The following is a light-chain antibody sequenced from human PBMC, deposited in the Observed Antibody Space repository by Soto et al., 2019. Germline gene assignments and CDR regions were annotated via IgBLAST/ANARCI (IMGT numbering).Light chain of an antibody. J-gene: IGKJ4*01. V-gene: IGKV3-20*01. CDR3: QQYGSSPLT. CDR2: GAS. CDR1: QSVRSNY. Sequence: EIVLTQSPGTLSLSPGESATLSCRASQSVRSNYLAWYPQKPGQAPRLLIFGASNSATGIPPRFSGRGSGTDITLAISRLEPEDVAVYYCQQYGSSPLTFGGGTKVDIK.